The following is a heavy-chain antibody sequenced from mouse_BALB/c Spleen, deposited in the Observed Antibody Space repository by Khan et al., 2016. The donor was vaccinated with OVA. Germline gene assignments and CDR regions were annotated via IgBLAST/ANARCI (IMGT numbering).Heavy chain of an antibody. CDR2: IYPFNDDT. V-gene: IGHV1S136*01. D-gene: IGHD6-1*01. CDR1: GYTFTSYV. CDR3: TAVCTYHVSFGY. Sequence: VQLQQSGPELVKPGASVKMSCKASGYTFTSYVMHWVKQKPGLGLEWIGYIYPFNDDTKYNEKFKGKATLTSDRSSSTAYLELSSLTSEDSAVYSCTAVCTYHVSFGYWGQGTLVTVSS. J-gene: IGHJ2*01.